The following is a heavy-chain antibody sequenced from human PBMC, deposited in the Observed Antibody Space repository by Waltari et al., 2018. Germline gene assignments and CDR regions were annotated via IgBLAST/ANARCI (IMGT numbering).Heavy chain of an antibody. CDR3: ARVIIWFDP. V-gene: IGHV4-59*11. CDR2: IYYSGST. CDR1: GGSISSHS. Sequence: QVQLQESGPGLVKPSETLSLTCTVSGGSISSHSWSWIRQPPGTGLEWIGYIYYSGSTNYNPSLKSRVTISVDTSKNQFSLKLSSVTAADTAVYYCARVIIWFDPWGQGTLVTVSS. J-gene: IGHJ5*02.